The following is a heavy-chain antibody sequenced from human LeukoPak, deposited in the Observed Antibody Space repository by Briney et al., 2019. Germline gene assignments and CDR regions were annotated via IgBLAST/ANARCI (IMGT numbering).Heavy chain of an antibody. CDR2: IYYTGST. CDR3: ARARGYSYGYDGHYWYFDL. Sequence: PSATLSLTCSVSGGSFSDYYWTWIRQPPGKGLEWIGYIYYTGSTYSNPSLKSRVTISVDTSKNQFSLKLSSVTAADTAVYYCARARGYSYGYDGHYWYFDLWGRGTLVTVSS. CDR1: GGSFSDYY. D-gene: IGHD5-18*01. V-gene: IGHV4-30-4*01. J-gene: IGHJ2*01.